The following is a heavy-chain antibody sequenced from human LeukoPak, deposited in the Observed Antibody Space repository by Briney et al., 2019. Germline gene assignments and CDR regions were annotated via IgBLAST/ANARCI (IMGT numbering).Heavy chain of an antibody. CDR2: KYYRSKWFH. CDR3: ARVPSNGYIYYFDY. Sequence: SQTLSLTCAISGDSVSSNIAGWYWLRQSPSRGLEWLGRKYYRSKWFHDYSVSVKSRVTINADTSKNRFSLQLNSVTPEDTAVYYCARVPSNGYIYYFDYWGQGTLVTVSS. V-gene: IGHV6-1*01. CDR1: GDSVSSNIAG. D-gene: IGHD3-22*01. J-gene: IGHJ4*02.